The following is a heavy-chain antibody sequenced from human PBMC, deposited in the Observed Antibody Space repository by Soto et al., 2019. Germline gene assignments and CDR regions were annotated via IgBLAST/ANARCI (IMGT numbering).Heavy chain of an antibody. CDR2: IWYDGSNK. J-gene: IGHJ4*02. Sequence: PGGSLRLSCAASGFTFSSYGMHWVRQAPGKGLEWVAVIWYDGSNKYYADSVKGRFTISRDNSKNTLYLQMNSLRAEDTAVYYCARDLREYYYGSGSYFGLDYWGQGTLVTVSS. CDR1: GFTFSSYG. V-gene: IGHV3-33*01. D-gene: IGHD3-10*01. CDR3: ARDLREYYYGSGSYFGLDY.